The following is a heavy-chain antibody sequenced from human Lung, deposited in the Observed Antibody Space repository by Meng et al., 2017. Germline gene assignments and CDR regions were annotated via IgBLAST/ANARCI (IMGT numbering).Heavy chain of an antibody. J-gene: IGHJ4*02. V-gene: IGHV1-2*06. Sequence: QGRLGQSGAEVKMPGASVKVPCKASGSTFPDYWLHWVRRAPGQGLEWMGRINPKSGDTHYAQRFQGRVTMTGDTSISTAYMELSGLRSDDTAMYYCARDEDISAAGKLFGDYWGQGTLVTVSS. D-gene: IGHD6-13*01. CDR3: ARDEDISAAGKLFGDY. CDR2: INPKSGDT. CDR1: GSTFPDYW.